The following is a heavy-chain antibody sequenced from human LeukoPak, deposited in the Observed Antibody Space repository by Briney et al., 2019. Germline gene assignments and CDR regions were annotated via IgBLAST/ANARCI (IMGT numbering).Heavy chain of an antibody. J-gene: IGHJ4*02. Sequence: SETLSLTCTVSGESISGFYWNWIRQPPGKGLEWIGYIYYSGSTNYNPSLKSRVTISVDTSKNQFSLKLSSVTAADTAVYYCARVLPVELLFDYWGQGTLVTVSS. CDR3: ARVLPVELLFDY. CDR2: IYYSGST. D-gene: IGHD1-26*01. CDR1: GESISGFY. V-gene: IGHV4-59*01.